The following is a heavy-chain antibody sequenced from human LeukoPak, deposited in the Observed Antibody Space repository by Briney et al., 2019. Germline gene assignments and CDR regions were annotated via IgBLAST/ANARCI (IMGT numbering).Heavy chain of an antibody. CDR1: GFTFSSYW. D-gene: IGHD6-6*01. CDR3: ARQGDSSSPDRPLDY. V-gene: IGHV3-7*01. Sequence: PGGSLRLSCAASGFTFSSYWMSWVRQAPGKGLEWVANIKQDGSEKYYVDSVKGRFTISRDNAKNSLYLQMNSLRAEDTAVYYCARQGDSSSPDRPLDYWGQGTLVTVSS. J-gene: IGHJ4*02. CDR2: IKQDGSEK.